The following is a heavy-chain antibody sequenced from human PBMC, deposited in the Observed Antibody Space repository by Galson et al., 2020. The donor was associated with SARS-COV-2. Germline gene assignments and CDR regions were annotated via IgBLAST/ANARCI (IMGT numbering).Heavy chain of an antibody. J-gene: IGHJ4*02. V-gene: IGHV3-30*04. Sequence: GGSLRLSCAASGFTFSTYAMHWVRQTPGTGLEWVALISYDGSDSYYADSVKGRFTISRDNSKDTLYLQLNSLRLEDTAMYFCAKGEVRGFKESIGSWGRGARVNVS. CDR3: AKGEVRGFKESIGS. CDR1: GFTFSTYA. D-gene: IGHD3-16*01. CDR2: ISYDGSDS.